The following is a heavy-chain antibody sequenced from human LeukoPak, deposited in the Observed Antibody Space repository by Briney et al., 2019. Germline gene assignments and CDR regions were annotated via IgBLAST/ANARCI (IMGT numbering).Heavy chain of an antibody. CDR3: ARAQSVNPMIEVDDKWFDP. CDR1: GGSISSSNW. V-gene: IGHV4-4*02. CDR2: IYHSGST. Sequence: SETLSLTCAVSGGSISSSNWWSWVRQPPGKGLEWIGEIYHSGSTNYNPSLKSRVTISVDRSKNQFSLKLTSVTAADTAVYYCARAQSVNPMIEVDDKWFDPWGQGTLVTVSS. J-gene: IGHJ5*02. D-gene: IGHD3-22*01.